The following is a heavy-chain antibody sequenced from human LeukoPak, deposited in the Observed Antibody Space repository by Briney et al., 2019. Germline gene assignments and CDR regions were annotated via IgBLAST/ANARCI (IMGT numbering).Heavy chain of an antibody. CDR3: ARFAAGGSYYYYMDV. CDR2: IKQVGGVK. J-gene: IGHJ6*03. D-gene: IGHD6-25*01. V-gene: IGHV3-7*01. CDR1: GFTFSNYW. Sequence: GGSLRLSCVASGFTFSNYWMSWVRQAPGKGLEWVANIKQVGGVKYYVDSVKGRFTISRDNAKNSLYLQMNSLRAEDTAVYYCARFAAGGSYYYYMDVWGKGTTVTVSS.